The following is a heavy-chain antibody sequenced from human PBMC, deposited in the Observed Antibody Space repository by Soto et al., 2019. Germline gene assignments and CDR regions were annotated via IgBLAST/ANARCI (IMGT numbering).Heavy chain of an antibody. CDR1: GGSISSSSYY. J-gene: IGHJ4*02. CDR2: IYYSGST. Sequence: SETLSLTCTVSGGSISSSSYYWGWIRQPPGKGLEWIGSIYYSGSTYYNPSLKSRVTISVDTSKNQFSLKLSSVTAADTAVYYCARRSSGRLWGNWGQGTLV. V-gene: IGHV4-39*01. CDR3: ARRSSGRLWGN. D-gene: IGHD6-19*01.